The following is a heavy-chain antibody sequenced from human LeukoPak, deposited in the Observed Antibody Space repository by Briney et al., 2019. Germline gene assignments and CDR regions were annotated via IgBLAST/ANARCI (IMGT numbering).Heavy chain of an antibody. CDR1: GYTFTSYG. V-gene: IGHV1-18*01. D-gene: IGHD3-22*01. J-gene: IGHJ4*02. CDR2: ISAYNGNT. CDR3: ARFHYDISGYNKLDY. Sequence: ASVNVSCKASGYTFTSYGISWVRQAPGQGLEWMGWISAYNGNTNYAQKLQGRVTMTTDTSTSTAYMELRSLRSDDTAVCYCARFHYDISGYNKLDYWGQGTLVTVSS.